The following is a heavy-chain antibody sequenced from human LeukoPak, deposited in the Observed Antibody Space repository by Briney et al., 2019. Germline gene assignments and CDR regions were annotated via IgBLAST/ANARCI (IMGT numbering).Heavy chain of an antibody. Sequence: GGSLRLSCAASGFTFSSYGMHWVRQAPGKGLEWVAVISYDGSNKYYADSVKGRFTISRDNSKNTLYLQMNSLRAEDTAVYYCAKDLRLWFGESHDAFDIWGQGTMVTVSS. CDR2: ISYDGSNK. V-gene: IGHV3-30*18. J-gene: IGHJ3*02. CDR3: AKDLRLWFGESHDAFDI. CDR1: GFTFSSYG. D-gene: IGHD3-10*01.